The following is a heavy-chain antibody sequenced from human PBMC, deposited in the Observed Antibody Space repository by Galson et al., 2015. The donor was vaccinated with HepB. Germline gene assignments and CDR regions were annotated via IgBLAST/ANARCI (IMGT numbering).Heavy chain of an antibody. D-gene: IGHD1-14*01. CDR1: GGTFSSYA. J-gene: IGHJ4*02. CDR3: AREKVAGNAGYFDY. V-gene: IGHV1-69*06. Sequence: SVKVSCKASGGTFSSYAISWVRQAPGQGLEWMGGIIPIFGTANYAQKFQGRVTITADKSTSTAYMELSSLRSEDTAVYYCAREKVAGNAGYFDYWGQGTLVTVSS. CDR2: IIPIFGTA.